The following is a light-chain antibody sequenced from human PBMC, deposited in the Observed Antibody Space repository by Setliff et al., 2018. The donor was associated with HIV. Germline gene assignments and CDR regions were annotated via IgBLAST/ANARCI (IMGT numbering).Light chain of an antibody. J-gene: IGLJ1*01. CDR3: CSNTGSNTYV. CDR2: QVT. CDR1: SSDIGRYNL. V-gene: IGLV2-23*02. Sequence: QSALTQPASVSGSPGQSITISCTGTSSDIGRYNLVSWYQQYPGKAPKLMIYQVTKRPSGVSNRFSGSKSGNTASLTISGLQAEDEADYYCCSNTGSNTYVFGSGTKVT.